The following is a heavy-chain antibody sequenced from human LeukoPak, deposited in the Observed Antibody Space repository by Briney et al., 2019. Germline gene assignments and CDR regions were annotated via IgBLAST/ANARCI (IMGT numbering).Heavy chain of an antibody. V-gene: IGHV3-9*01. Sequence: PGGSLRLSCAASGFTFSSYAMSWVRQAPGKGLEWVSGISWNRNNIGYADSVKGRFTISRDNAKNSLYLQMNSLRAEDTALYYCAKGNTASTYYGMDVWGQGTTVTVSS. CDR1: GFTFSSYA. D-gene: IGHD4-17*01. J-gene: IGHJ6*02. CDR2: ISWNRNNI. CDR3: AKGNTASTYYGMDV.